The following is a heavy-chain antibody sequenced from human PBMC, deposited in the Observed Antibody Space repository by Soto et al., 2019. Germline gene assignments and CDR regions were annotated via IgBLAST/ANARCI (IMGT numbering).Heavy chain of an antibody. V-gene: IGHV3-23*01. D-gene: IGHD3-10*01. CDR1: GFTFSSYA. Sequence: GGSLRLSCAASGFTFSSYAMSWVRQAPGKGLEWVSAISGSGGSTYYADSVKGRFTISRDNSKNTLYLQMNSLRAEDTAVYYCAKVNRQYGSGSYYNVYYYYMDVWGKGTTVTVSS. CDR3: AKVNRQYGSGSYYNVYYYYMDV. J-gene: IGHJ6*03. CDR2: ISGSGGST.